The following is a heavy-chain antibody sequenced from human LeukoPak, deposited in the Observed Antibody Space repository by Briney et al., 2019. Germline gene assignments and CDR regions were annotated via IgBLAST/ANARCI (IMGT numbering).Heavy chain of an antibody. D-gene: IGHD6-19*01. V-gene: IGHV3-74*01. CDR2: INADGRTT. Sequence: GGSLRLSCAASGFTLSSYRMHWVRHAPGKGLVWVSRINADGRTTPYADSVKGRFTISRDNAKNTLYLQMNSLRAEDTAVYYCARGSSSGWPDYFDYWGQGTLVTVSS. CDR1: GFTLSSYR. J-gene: IGHJ4*02. CDR3: ARGSSSGWPDYFDY.